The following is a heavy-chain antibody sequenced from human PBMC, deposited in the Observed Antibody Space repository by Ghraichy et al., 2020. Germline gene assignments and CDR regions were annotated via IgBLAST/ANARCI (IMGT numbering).Heavy chain of an antibody. V-gene: IGHV3-72*01. D-gene: IGHD2-21*02. CDR3: AAIRDFYGD. Sequence: GSLRLSCATSGFTFSDVFIDWVRQAPGKGLEWIGRSKNRPHSFATEYAASLIGRFTISRDESKNSVFLHMISLKTEDTAVYYCAAIRDFYGDWGQGTMVTVSS. CDR2: SKNRPHSFAT. CDR1: GFTFSDVF. J-gene: IGHJ4*02.